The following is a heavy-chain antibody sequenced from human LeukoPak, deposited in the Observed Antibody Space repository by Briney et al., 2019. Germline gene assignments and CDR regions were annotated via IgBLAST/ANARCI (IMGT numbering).Heavy chain of an antibody. J-gene: IGHJ4*02. V-gene: IGHV1-18*01. Sequence: ASVKVSCKASGYTFTSYGISWVRQAPGQGLEWMGWISAYNGNTNYAQKLQGRVTMTRNTSISTAYMELSSLRSEDTAVYYCARADAAMVYYWGQGTLVTVSS. CDR3: ARADAAMVYY. CDR2: ISAYNGNT. D-gene: IGHD5-18*01. CDR1: GYTFTSYG.